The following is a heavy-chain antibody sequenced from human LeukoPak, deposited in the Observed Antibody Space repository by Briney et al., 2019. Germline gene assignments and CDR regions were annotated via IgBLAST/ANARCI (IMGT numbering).Heavy chain of an antibody. CDR2: ISAYNGNT. CDR3: ARDHTYYYDSSGYYSRFDH. Sequence: GASVKVSCKASGYTFTSYGISWVRQAPGQGLEWMGWISAYNGNTNYAQKLQGRVTMTTDTSTSTAYMELRSLRSDDTAVYYCARDHTYYYDSSGYYSRFDHWGQGTLVTVSS. J-gene: IGHJ4*02. D-gene: IGHD3-22*01. V-gene: IGHV1-18*01. CDR1: GYTFTSYG.